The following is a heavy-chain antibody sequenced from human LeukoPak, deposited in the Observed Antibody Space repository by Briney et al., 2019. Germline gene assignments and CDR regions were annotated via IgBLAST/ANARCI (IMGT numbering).Heavy chain of an antibody. V-gene: IGHV3-30*03. CDR2: ISFEGSGQ. J-gene: IGHJ4*02. CDR3: ARDLNLGTTDSY. D-gene: IGHD4-4*01. Sequence: PGGSLRLSCAASGFTFTAYGMHWVRQAPGKGLEWLAVISFEGSGQYYADSVKGRFTISRDDSKNMLYLQMNSLRVEDTAVYYCARDLNLGTTDSYWGQGTLVTISS. CDR1: GFTFTAYG.